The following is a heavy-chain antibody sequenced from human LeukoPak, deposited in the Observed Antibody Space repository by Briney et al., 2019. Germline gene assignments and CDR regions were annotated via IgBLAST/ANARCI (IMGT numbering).Heavy chain of an antibody. J-gene: IGHJ5*02. V-gene: IGHV4-34*01. CDR1: GGSFSGYY. Sequence: SETLSLTCAVYGGSFSGYYWSWIRQPPGKGLEWIGEINHSGSTNYNPSLKSRVTISVDTSKNQFSLKLSSVTAADTAVYYCARSDGNSAWFDPWGQGTLVTVSS. CDR3: ARSDGNSAWFDP. D-gene: IGHD4-23*01. CDR2: INHSGST.